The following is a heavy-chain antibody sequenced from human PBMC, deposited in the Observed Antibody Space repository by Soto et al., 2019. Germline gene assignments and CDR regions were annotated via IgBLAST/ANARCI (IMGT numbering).Heavy chain of an antibody. V-gene: IGHV1-69*13. D-gene: IGHD3-10*01. Sequence: SVKVSCKASGGTFSSYAISWVRQAPGQGLEWMGGIIPIFGTANYAQKFQGRVTITADESTSTAYMELSSLRSEDTAVYYCARESYYGSGTLALFDYSGQGTLVTVSS. CDR2: IIPIFGTA. J-gene: IGHJ4*02. CDR1: GGTFSSYA. CDR3: ARESYYGSGTLALFDY.